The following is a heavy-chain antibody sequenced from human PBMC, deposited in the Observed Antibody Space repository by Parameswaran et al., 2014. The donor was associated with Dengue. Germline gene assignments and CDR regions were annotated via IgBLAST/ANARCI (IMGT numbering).Heavy chain of an antibody. V-gene: IGHV1-69*05. CDR3: ARDFIAASGNWYSFDY. CDR2: MIPIFGSP. D-gene: IGHD6-13*01. J-gene: IGHJ4*02. Sequence: WVRQAPGQGLEWMGRMIPIFGSPTYAENFQGRVTITTDESTSTAYMELSSLRSEDTAVYYCARDFIAASGNWYSFDYWGQGTLVTVSS.